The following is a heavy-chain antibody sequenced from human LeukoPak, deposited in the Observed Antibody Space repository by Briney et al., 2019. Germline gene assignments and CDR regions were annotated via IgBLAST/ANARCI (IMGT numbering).Heavy chain of an antibody. J-gene: IGHJ4*02. Sequence: SETLSLTRTVSGGSINNYYWSWIRQPPGKGLEWIGYIYYRGSTNYNPSLKSRVTFSVDTSKNQFSLKLNSVTAADTAVCYCARGGDYGDLRYFDYWGQGTLVTVSS. CDR3: ARGGDYGDLRYFDY. CDR1: GGSINNYY. D-gene: IGHD4-17*01. CDR2: IYYRGST. V-gene: IGHV4-59*01.